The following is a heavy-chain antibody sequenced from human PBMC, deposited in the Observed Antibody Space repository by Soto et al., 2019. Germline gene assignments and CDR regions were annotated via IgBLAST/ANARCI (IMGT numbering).Heavy chain of an antibody. Sequence: QVQLVESGGGVVQPGRSLRLSCAASGFTFSSYAMHWVRQDPGKGLEWVAVISYDGSNKYYADSVKGRFTISRDNSKNTLYLQMNSLRAEDTAVYYCARSGSDAFDIWGQGTMVTVSS. D-gene: IGHD3-10*01. V-gene: IGHV3-30-3*01. J-gene: IGHJ3*02. CDR2: ISYDGSNK. CDR3: ARSGSDAFDI. CDR1: GFTFSSYA.